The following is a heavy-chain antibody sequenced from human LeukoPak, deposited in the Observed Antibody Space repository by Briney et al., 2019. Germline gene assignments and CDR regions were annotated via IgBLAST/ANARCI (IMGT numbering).Heavy chain of an antibody. D-gene: IGHD1-1*01. CDR2: ISSSSSYI. CDR1: GFTFSSNS. J-gene: IGHJ3*02. CDR3: AITTALTIATDM. V-gene: IGHV3-21*01. Sequence: WGSLTLTCSASGFTFSSNSRIWVRQAPGKGLEWVSSISSSSSYIYYADSVKGRFTISRDNAKNSLYLQMNSLRAEDTAVYYCAITTALTIATDMGGQATMVTVSS.